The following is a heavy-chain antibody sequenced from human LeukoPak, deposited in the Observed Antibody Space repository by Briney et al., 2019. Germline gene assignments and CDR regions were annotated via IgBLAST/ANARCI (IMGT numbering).Heavy chain of an antibody. CDR3: AREEGGSWYGSYFDY. D-gene: IGHD6-13*01. CDR2: IIPIFGTA. Sequence: KISCKGSGYTFSSYWIGWVRQMPGKGLEWMGIIPIFGTANYAQKFQGRVTITTDESTSTAYMELSSLRSEDTAVYYCAREEGGSWYGSYFDYWGQGTLVTVSS. J-gene: IGHJ4*02. V-gene: IGHV1-69*05. CDR1: GYTFSSYW.